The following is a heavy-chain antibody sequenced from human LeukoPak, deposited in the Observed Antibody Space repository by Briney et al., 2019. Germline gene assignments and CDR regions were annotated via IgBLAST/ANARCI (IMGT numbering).Heavy chain of an antibody. Sequence: SGTLSLTCTVSGGSISNYYWSWIRQPAGKGLEWIGRIYAGGNTDHNPSLKSRVTMSVDSSKNQFSLRLSSVTAADTAVYYCAREHKVYDGDGYYYGYWGQGTLVTVSS. V-gene: IGHV4-4*07. D-gene: IGHD2-21*02. CDR1: GGSISNYY. CDR2: IYAGGNT. CDR3: AREHKVYDGDGYYYGY. J-gene: IGHJ4*02.